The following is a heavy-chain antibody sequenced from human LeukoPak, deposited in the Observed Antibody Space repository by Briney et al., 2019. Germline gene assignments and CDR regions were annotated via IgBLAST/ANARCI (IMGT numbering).Heavy chain of an antibody. CDR2: IYPDDSDT. V-gene: IGHV5-51*01. CDR3: ARLAFCTNAVCFSNYYYSMDV. Sequence: PGESLKISCKGSGYSFTSYWIGWVRQMPGKGLEWMGIIYPDDSDTKYSPSFQGQVTISAVKSISTAYLQWSSLKASDTAMYYCARLAFCTNAVCFSNYYYSMDVWGRGTTVTVSS. J-gene: IGHJ6*03. D-gene: IGHD2-8*01. CDR1: GYSFTSYW.